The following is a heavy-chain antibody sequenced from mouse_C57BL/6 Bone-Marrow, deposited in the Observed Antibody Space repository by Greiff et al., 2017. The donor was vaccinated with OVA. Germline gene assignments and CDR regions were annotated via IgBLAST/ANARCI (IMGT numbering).Heavy chain of an antibody. Sequence: EVQLQQSGAELVRPGSSVKMSCKTSGYTFTSYGINWVKQRPGQGLEWIGYIYIGTGYTEYNEKFKGKATLTSDTSSSTAYMQLSSLTSEDSAIDFCARDETGRGDYWGQGTSVTVSS. CDR2: IYIGTGYT. CDR1: GYTFTSYG. CDR3: ARDETGRGDY. V-gene: IGHV1-58*01. D-gene: IGHD4-1*01. J-gene: IGHJ4*01.